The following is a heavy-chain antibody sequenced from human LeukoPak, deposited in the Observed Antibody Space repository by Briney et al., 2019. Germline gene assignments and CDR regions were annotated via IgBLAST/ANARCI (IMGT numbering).Heavy chain of an antibody. CDR1: GLTFSSHW. Sequence: GGSLRLSCAASGLTFSSHWMHWVRQAPGKGLVWVSRITNDGSSTTYADSVKGRFTISRDNAKKLLFLQMNSLRAEDTAVYYCARDLPDVLTGYSDNAFDIWGQGTMVTVSS. V-gene: IGHV3-74*01. J-gene: IGHJ3*02. D-gene: IGHD3-9*01. CDR3: ARDLPDVLTGYSDNAFDI. CDR2: ITNDGSST.